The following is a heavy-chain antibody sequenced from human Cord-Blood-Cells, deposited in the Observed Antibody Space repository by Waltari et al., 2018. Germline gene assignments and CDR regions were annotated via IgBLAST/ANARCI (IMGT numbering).Heavy chain of an antibody. V-gene: IGHV4-4*07. J-gene: IGHJ4*02. Sequence: QVQLQESGPGLVKPSETXSXXXXXSGGXXXXXXXXXXXQPAGEGLEWIGRIYTSGSTNYNPSLKSRVTMSVDTSKNQFSLKLSSVTAADTAVYYCASIAAAGTGRVVDYWGQGTLVTVSS. CDR2: IYTSGST. D-gene: IGHD6-13*01. CDR1: GGXXXXXX. CDR3: ASIAAAGTGRVVDY.